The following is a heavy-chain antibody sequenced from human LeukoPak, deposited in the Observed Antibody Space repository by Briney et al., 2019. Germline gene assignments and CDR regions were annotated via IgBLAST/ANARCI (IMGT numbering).Heavy chain of an antibody. Sequence: AGGSLRLSCAASGFTFSSYGMSWVRQAPGKGLEWVSAISGSGGSTYYADSVKGRFTISRDNSKNTLYLQMNSLRAEDTAVYYCAKTEYYDILTGYYEDKYYFDYWGQGTLVTVSS. D-gene: IGHD3-9*01. J-gene: IGHJ4*02. V-gene: IGHV3-23*01. CDR2: ISGSGGST. CDR1: GFTFSSYG. CDR3: AKTEYYDILTGYYEDKYYFDY.